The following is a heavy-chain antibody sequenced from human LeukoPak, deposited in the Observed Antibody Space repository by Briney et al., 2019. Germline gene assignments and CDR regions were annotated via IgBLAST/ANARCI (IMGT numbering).Heavy chain of an antibody. CDR2: IYYSGST. J-gene: IGHJ3*02. V-gene: IGHV4-59*01. D-gene: IGHD3-10*01. Sequence: PSETLSLTCTVSGGSISSYYWSWIRQPPGKGLEWIGYIYYSGSTNYNPSLNSRVTISVDTSKNQFSLKLSSVTAADTAVYYCARSLYYYGSDSFDIWGQGTMVSVSS. CDR1: GGSISSYY. CDR3: ARSLYYYGSDSFDI.